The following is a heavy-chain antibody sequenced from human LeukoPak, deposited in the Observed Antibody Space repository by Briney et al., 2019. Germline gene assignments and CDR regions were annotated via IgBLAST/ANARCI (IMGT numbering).Heavy chain of an antibody. CDR1: GFFVSNNY. CDR3: AKDSQRSHYSGYDGPGY. CDR2: ISGSGGST. Sequence: GGSLRLSCAASGFFVSNNYMSWVRQAPGKGLEWVSAISGSGGSTYYADSVKGRFTISRDNSKNTLYLQMNSLRAEDTAVYYCAKDSQRSHYSGYDGPGYWGQGTLVTVSS. D-gene: IGHD5-12*01. J-gene: IGHJ4*02. V-gene: IGHV3-23*01.